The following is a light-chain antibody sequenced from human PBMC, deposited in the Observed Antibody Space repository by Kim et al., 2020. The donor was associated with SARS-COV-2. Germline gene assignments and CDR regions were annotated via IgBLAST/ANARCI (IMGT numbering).Light chain of an antibody. V-gene: IGKV1-5*03. J-gene: IGKJ4*01. Sequence: DIQMTQSPSALSASVGDTVTITCRASESVGTLLSWFQQRPGKAPNLLIYSTSTLAAGVPSRFSGSGSVTEFSLTISGLQPDDFATYYCHQSHTYPLTVGGGTKVDIK. CDR3: HQSHTYPLT. CDR2: STS. CDR1: ESVGTL.